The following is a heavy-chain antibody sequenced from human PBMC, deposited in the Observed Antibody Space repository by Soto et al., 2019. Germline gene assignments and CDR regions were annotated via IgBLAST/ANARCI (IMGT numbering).Heavy chain of an antibody. CDR3: ARVVVGSRLSLDY. D-gene: IGHD1-26*01. CDR2: ISPIFGTP. CDR1: GGTFSSYT. Sequence: QVQLVQSGAEVKKPGSSVTVSCKASGGTFSSYTISWVRQAPGQGLEWMAGISPIFGTPIYAQKFQDRVTITAGESTMTAYMEMNRLTSEDTAVYYCARVVVGSRLSLDYWGQGTLVTISS. J-gene: IGHJ4*02. V-gene: IGHV1-69*01.